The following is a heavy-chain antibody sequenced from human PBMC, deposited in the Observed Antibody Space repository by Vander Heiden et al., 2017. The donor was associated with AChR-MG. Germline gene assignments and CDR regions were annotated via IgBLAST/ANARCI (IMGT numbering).Heavy chain of an antibody. J-gene: IGHJ6*02. D-gene: IGHD6-13*01. CDR1: GFTFGDYA. Sequence: EVQLVESGGGLVKPGRSLRLSCTASGFTFGDYAMSWFRQAPGKGLEWVGFIRSKAYGGTTEYAASVKGRFTISRDDSKSIAYLQMNSLKTEDTAVYYCTRSFRIAAPRYYGMDVWGQGTTVTVSS. V-gene: IGHV3-49*05. CDR2: IRSKAYGGTT. CDR3: TRSFRIAAPRYYGMDV.